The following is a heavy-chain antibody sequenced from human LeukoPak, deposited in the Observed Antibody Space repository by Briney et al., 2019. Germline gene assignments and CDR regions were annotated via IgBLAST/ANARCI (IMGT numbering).Heavy chain of an antibody. CDR3: ARDKRGYYGSGSYYFDY. V-gene: IGHV4-34*01. Sequence: SEILSLTCAVYGGSFSGYYWSWIRQPPGKGLEWIGEINHSGSTNYNPSLKSRVTISVDTSKNQFSLKLSSVTAADTAVYYCARDKRGYYGSGSYYFDYWGQGTLVTVSS. D-gene: IGHD3-10*01. CDR1: GGSFSGYY. CDR2: INHSGST. J-gene: IGHJ4*02.